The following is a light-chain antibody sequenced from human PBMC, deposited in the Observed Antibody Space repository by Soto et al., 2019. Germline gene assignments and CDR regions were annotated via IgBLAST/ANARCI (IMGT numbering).Light chain of an antibody. J-gene: IGLJ3*02. CDR1: SSDVGGYNY. V-gene: IGLV2-14*03. CDR3: SSYTSSNTVV. Sequence: QSALTQPASLSGSPGQSITISCTGTSSDVGGYNYVSWYQHHPGKAPKLMIYDVSNRPSGVSNRFSGSKSGNTASLTISGLQAEDEADYYCSSYTSSNTVVFGGGTKLTVL. CDR2: DVS.